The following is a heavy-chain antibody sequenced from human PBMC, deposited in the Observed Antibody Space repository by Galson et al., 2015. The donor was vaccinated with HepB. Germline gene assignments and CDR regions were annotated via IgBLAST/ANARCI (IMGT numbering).Heavy chain of an antibody. V-gene: IGHV3-7*03. J-gene: IGHJ4*02. CDR3: AKDLGSCSGGSCYSVDY. Sequence: SLRLSCAASGFTFSNYWMSWVRQAPGKGLEWVANIKQDGSEKYYVDSVKGRFTISRDNTKKSLYLQMNSLRAEDTAMYYCAKDLGSCSGGSCYSVDYWGQGTLVTVSS. CDR1: GFTFSNYW. D-gene: IGHD2-15*01. CDR2: IKQDGSEK.